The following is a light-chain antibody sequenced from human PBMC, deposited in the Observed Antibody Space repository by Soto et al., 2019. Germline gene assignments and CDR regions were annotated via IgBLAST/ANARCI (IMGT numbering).Light chain of an antibody. CDR1: QSISSW. V-gene: IGKV1-5*01. CDR2: DAS. J-gene: IGKJ1*01. Sequence: DIQMTQSPSTLSASVGDRVTITCRASQSISSWLAWYQQKPGKAPKLLIYDASSLESGVPSRFSGSASGTEFTLTISSLQPDDFATYYCQQYNSYSGTVGQGTKVDSK. CDR3: QQYNSYSGT.